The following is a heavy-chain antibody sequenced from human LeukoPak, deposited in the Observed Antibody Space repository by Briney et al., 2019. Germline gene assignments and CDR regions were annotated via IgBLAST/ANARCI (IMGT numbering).Heavy chain of an antibody. Sequence: GGSLRLSCAASGFTFSSYVMSWVRQAPGKGLEWVSAISGSGGSTYYADSVKGRFTISRDNSKNTLYLQMNSLRAEDTAVYYCAKDLVVVGYCSGGSCYGHDAFDIWGQGTMVTVSS. D-gene: IGHD2-15*01. CDR2: ISGSGGST. CDR1: GFTFSSYV. J-gene: IGHJ3*02. CDR3: AKDLVVVGYCSGGSCYGHDAFDI. V-gene: IGHV3-23*01.